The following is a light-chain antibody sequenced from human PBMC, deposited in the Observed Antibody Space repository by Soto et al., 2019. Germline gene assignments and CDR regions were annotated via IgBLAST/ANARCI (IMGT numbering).Light chain of an antibody. Sequence: IHMTQSPSTLSASVGDRFTITCRASQSISSLLAWYQQKPGKAPKLLIYDASTLESGVPSRFSGSGSGTELTFTITRMQADDFETYYCKKYHSYYQKFGLGTKVDIK. CDR3: KKYHSYYQK. J-gene: IGKJ1*01. CDR1: QSISSL. CDR2: DAS. V-gene: IGKV1-5*01.